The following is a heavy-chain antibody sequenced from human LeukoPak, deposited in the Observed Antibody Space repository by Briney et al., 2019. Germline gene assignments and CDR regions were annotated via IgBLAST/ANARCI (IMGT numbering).Heavy chain of an antibody. CDR1: GYNFISYD. CDR2: ISAYNGNT. D-gene: IGHD5-18*01. J-gene: IGHJ4*02. CDR3: AREKSRYKYGYNY. Sequence: ASVKLSCKASGYNFISYDINWVRQAPGQGLEWMGWISAYNGNTNYAQKLQGRVTMTTDTSTSTAYMELRSLRSDDTAVYYCAREKSRYKYGYNYWGQGTVDTVSS. V-gene: IGHV1-18*01.